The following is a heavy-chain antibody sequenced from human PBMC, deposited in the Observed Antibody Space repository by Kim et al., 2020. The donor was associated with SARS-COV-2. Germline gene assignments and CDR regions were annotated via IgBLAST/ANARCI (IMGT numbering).Heavy chain of an antibody. J-gene: IGHJ4*02. V-gene: IGHV3-30*02. D-gene: IGHD3-10*01. Sequence: YADSVKGRFTVSRDNSKSAMYLQMDSLRSEDTTIYYCAKEGAYYRGACLDFWGRGTLVTVSS. CDR3: AKEGAYYRGACLDF.